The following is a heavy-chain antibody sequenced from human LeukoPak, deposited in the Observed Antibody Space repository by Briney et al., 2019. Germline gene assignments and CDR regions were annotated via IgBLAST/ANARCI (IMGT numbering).Heavy chain of an antibody. CDR1: GFTFSSYA. J-gene: IGHJ3*02. D-gene: IGHD3-22*01. CDR3: AKDAGGYYDSSGYFLGAFDI. Sequence: PGGSLRLSCAASGFTFSSYAMSWVRQAPGKGLEWVSAISGSGGSTYYADSVKGRFTISIDNSKNTLYLQMNSLRAEDTAVYYCAKDAGGYYDSSGYFLGAFDIWGQGTMVTVSS. CDR2: ISGSGGST. V-gene: IGHV3-23*01.